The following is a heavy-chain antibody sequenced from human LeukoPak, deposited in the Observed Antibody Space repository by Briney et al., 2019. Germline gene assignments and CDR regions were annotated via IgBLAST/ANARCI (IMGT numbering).Heavy chain of an antibody. V-gene: IGHV3-23*01. J-gene: IGHJ4*02. Sequence: GGSLRLSCAASGFAFSSYAMSWVRQAPGKGLEWVSGISGTGGSTYYADSVKGRFTISRDNPKNTLYLQMNSLRAEDTAVYYCAKINGYYYDSSGPSDYWGQGTLVTVSS. CDR3: AKINGYYYDSSGPSDY. D-gene: IGHD3-22*01. CDR1: GFAFSSYA. CDR2: ISGTGGST.